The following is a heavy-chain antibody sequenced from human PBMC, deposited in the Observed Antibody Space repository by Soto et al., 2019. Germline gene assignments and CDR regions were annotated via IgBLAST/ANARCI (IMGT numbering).Heavy chain of an antibody. CDR3: ARVSAYYYDSSGYDP. CDR1: GGSFSDYY. D-gene: IGHD3-22*01. V-gene: IGHV4-34*09. CDR2: INHSGIT. J-gene: IGHJ5*02. Sequence: TSATLSLTCAVFGGSFSDYYWSWIRQPPGKGLEWIGEINHSGITNYNPSLKSRVTISVDTSKNQFSLKLSSVTAADTAVYYCARVSAYYYDSSGYDPWGQGTLVTVSS.